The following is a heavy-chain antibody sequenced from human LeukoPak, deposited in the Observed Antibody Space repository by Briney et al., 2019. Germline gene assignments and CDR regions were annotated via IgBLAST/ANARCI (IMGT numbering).Heavy chain of an antibody. CDR1: GGSISSYY. V-gene: IGHV4-4*07. Sequence: SETLSLTCTVSGGSISSYYWYWIRQPSGKGLEWIGLIYTSGSTNYNPSLKSRVTMSVDTSKNQFSLKLSSVTAADTAVYYCARGGIGNAFDIWGQGTMVTVSS. CDR3: ARGGIGNAFDI. CDR2: IYTSGST. D-gene: IGHD3-16*01. J-gene: IGHJ3*02.